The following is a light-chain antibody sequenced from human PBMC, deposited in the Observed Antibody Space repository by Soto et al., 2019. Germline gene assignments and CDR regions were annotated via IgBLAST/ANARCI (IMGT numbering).Light chain of an antibody. CDR2: GAS. V-gene: IGKV3-15*01. CDR3: QQYNNSPWT. J-gene: IGKJ1*01. Sequence: DIVMTQSPVTLSVSPGGRATLSCRASQSISDTLAWYQQKPGQAPRLLIHGASTRAPGFPARFSGSGSGTDFTLTISSLQSEDFAVYYCQQYNNSPWTFGQGTKVEIK. CDR1: QSISDT.